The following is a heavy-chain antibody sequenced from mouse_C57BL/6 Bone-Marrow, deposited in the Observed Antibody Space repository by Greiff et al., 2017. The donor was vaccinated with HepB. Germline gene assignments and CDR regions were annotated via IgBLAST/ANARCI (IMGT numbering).Heavy chain of an antibody. CDR2: IYPGSGNT. Sequence: QVHVKQSGPELVKPGASVKISCKASGYSFTSYYIHWVKQRPGQGLEWIGWIYPGSGNTKYNEKFRGKATLTADTSSSTAYMQLSSLTSEDSAVYYCARWAGDYWGQGTTLTVSS. CDR1: GYSFTSYY. J-gene: IGHJ2*01. CDR3: ARWAGDY. V-gene: IGHV1-66*01.